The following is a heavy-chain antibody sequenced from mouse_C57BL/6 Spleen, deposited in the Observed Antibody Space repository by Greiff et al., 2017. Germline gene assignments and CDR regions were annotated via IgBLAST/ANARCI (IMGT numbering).Heavy chain of an antibody. V-gene: IGHV14-1*01. CDR3: TTSRASSGFSYAMDY. Sequence: VQLQQSGAELVRPGASVKLSCTASGFNIKDYYMHWVKQRPEQGLEWIGRIDPEDGDTEYAPKFQGKATMTADTSSNTAYLQLSSLTSEDTAVYYCTTSRASSGFSYAMDYWGQGTSVTVSS. CDR1: GFNIKDYY. D-gene: IGHD3-2*02. J-gene: IGHJ4*01. CDR2: IDPEDGDT.